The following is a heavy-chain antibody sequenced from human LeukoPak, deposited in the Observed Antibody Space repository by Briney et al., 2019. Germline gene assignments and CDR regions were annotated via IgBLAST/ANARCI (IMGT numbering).Heavy chain of an antibody. V-gene: IGHV3-23*01. Sequence: GGSLRLSCAASGFTFNNFAMSWVRQAPGKGPQWVSAISGSGDTTYYTDSVKGRFTISRDSSKNTLYLQMNSLRAEDTAVYYCANTDSGNSWASGYWGQGTLVTVSS. CDR1: GFTFNNFA. CDR3: ANTDSGNSWASGY. J-gene: IGHJ4*02. D-gene: IGHD4-23*01. CDR2: ISGSGDTT.